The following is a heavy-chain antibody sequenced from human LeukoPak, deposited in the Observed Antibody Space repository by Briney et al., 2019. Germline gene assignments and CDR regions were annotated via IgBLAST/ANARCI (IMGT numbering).Heavy chain of an antibody. D-gene: IGHD3-22*01. CDR2: TYYSGST. Sequence: PSETLSLTCTVSGGSISSYYWSWIRQPPGKGLEWIGYTYYSGSTNYNPSLKSRVTISVDTSKNQFSLKLSSVTAADTAVYYCARAPSGYYDSSGYYSPFDYWGQGTLVTVSS. CDR1: GGSISSYY. CDR3: ARAPSGYYDSSGYYSPFDY. V-gene: IGHV4-59*01. J-gene: IGHJ4*02.